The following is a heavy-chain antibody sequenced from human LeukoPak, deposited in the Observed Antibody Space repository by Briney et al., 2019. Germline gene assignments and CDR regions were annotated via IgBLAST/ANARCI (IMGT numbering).Heavy chain of an antibody. CDR2: IYYTGST. J-gene: IGHJ4*02. V-gene: IGHV4-59*08. CDR1: DGSITTFY. D-gene: IGHD3-9*01. Sequence: SETLSLTCTVSDGSITTFYWNWIRQPPGKGLEWIGHIYYTGSTTYNPSLKSRVSISVDTSKNQFSLKLSSVTAADTAVYYCARQRYFDWLTDYWGQGTLVTVSS. CDR3: ARQRYFDWLTDY.